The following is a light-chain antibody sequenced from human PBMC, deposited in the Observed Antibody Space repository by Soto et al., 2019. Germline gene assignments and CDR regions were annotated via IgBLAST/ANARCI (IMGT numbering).Light chain of an antibody. CDR3: LLYYGGAQLV. V-gene: IGLV7-43*01. CDR2: TTN. Sequence: QTVVTQEPSLTVSPGGTVTLTCASSTGAVTSGNYPSWFQQKPGQTPRTLIYTTNKKHSWTPARFSGSLLGDKAALTLSGAQPEDEAEYYCLLYYGGAQLVFGGGTKVTVL. CDR1: TGAVTSGNY. J-gene: IGLJ3*02.